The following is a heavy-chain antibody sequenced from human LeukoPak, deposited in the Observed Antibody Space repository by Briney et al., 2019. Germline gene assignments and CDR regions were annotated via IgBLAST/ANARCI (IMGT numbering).Heavy chain of an antibody. CDR2: THKDGSEK. V-gene: IGHV3-7*05. J-gene: IGHJ5*02. Sequence: GGSLRLSCVASGFTFSNYWMTWVRQAPGKGLEWVANTHKDGSEKYYVDSVKGRFTISRDNAENSLYLQMNSLRDEDTAVYYCVRGSSGTVVRGVAWAWFDPWGQGTLVTVSS. CDR1: GFTFSNYW. CDR3: VRGSSGTVVRGVAWAWFDP. D-gene: IGHD3-10*01.